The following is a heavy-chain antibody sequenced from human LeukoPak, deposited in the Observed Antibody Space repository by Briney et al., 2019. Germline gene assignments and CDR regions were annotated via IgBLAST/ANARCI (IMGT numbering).Heavy chain of an antibody. Sequence: SETLSLTCTVSGGPISSYYWSWIRQPPGKGLEWIGYTYYSGSTNYNPSLKSRVTISVDTSKNQFSLKLSSVTAADTAVYYCARGGGSGPRDYYYGMDVWGQGTTVTVSS. D-gene: IGHD2-15*01. CDR3: ARGGGSGPRDYYYGMDV. V-gene: IGHV4-59*01. CDR2: TYYSGST. J-gene: IGHJ6*02. CDR1: GGPISSYY.